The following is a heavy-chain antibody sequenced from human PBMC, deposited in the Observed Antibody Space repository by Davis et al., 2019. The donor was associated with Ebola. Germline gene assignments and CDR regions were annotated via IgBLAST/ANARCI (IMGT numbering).Heavy chain of an antibody. CDR1: GFTFSNYG. V-gene: IGHV3-30*02. CDR3: AKDAQGGIDY. D-gene: IGHD3-16*01. J-gene: IGHJ4*02. Sequence: GESLKISCAASGFTFSNYGMHWVRQAPGKGLEWVAFIRYDGSNKYYADSVKGRFTISRDNSKNTLYLQMNSLRAEDTAVYYCAKDAQGGIDYWGQGTLVTVSS. CDR2: IRYDGSNK.